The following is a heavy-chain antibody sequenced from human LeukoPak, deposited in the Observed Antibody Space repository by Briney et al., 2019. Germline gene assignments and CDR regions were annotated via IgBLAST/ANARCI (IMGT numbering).Heavy chain of an antibody. CDR1: GFTFSSHS. CDR2: ISSSSSYI. D-gene: IGHD4-23*01. Sequence: GGSLRLSCAASGFTFSSHSMNWVRQAPGKGLEWVSSISSSSSYIYYADSVKGRFTISRENAKNSLYLQMNSLRAEDTAVYYCARSVVAPQDWFDPWGQGTLVTVSS. V-gene: IGHV3-21*01. J-gene: IGHJ5*02. CDR3: ARSVVAPQDWFDP.